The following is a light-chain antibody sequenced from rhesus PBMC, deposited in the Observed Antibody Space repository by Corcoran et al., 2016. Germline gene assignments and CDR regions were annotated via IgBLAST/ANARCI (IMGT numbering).Light chain of an antibody. J-gene: IGKJ4*01. CDR2: WAS. V-gene: IGKV4-1*01. Sequence: DIVMTQSPDSLAVALGERVTFNCKSSQSLLYGSDKKNYLAWYQQRPGQAPKMLIYWASSQEFRGPTRFKGSGSGTDFTLTISGLQSEDVAVYYCQQYSRSPLTFGGGTKVEI. CDR3: QQYSRSPLT. CDR1: QSLLYGSDKKNY.